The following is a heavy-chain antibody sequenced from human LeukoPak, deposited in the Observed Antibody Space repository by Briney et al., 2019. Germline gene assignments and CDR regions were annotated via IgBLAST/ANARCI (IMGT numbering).Heavy chain of an antibody. D-gene: IGHD3-3*01. CDR1: GYTFTGYY. CDR3: ARGQCDFWSGYLVYYYYGMDV. Sequence: ASVKVSCKASGYTFTGYYMHSVRQAPGQGLEWMGWINPNSGGTNYAQKFQGRVTMPRDTSISTAYMELSRLRSDDTAVYYCARGQCDFWSGYLVYYYYGMDVWGQGTTVTVSS. CDR2: INPNSGGT. J-gene: IGHJ6*02. V-gene: IGHV1-2*02.